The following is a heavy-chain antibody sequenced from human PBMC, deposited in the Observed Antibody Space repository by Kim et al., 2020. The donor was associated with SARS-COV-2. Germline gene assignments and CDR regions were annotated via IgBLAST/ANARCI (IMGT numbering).Heavy chain of an antibody. CDR3: AKINGIVGDYLGYYYYYGMDV. CDR2: ISGSGGST. D-gene: IGHD4-17*01. V-gene: IGHV3-23*01. CDR1: GFTFSSYA. J-gene: IGHJ6*02. Sequence: GGSLRLSCAASGFTFSSYAMSWVRQAPGKGLEWVSAISGSGGSTYYADSVKGRFTISRDNSKNTLYLQMNSLRAEDTAVYYCAKINGIVGDYLGYYYYYGMDVWGQGTTVTVSS.